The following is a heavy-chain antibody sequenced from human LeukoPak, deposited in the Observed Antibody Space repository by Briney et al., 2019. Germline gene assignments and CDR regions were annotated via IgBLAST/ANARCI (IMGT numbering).Heavy chain of an antibody. Sequence: GGSLRLSCAASGFTFSSYAMSWVRQAPGKGLEWVSAVSGSGGSTYYADSVKGRFTISRDNSKNTLYLQMNSLRAEDTAVYYCAKDTAYSFITMIGANAFDIWGQGTMVTVSS. V-gene: IGHV3-23*01. J-gene: IGHJ3*02. CDR2: VSGSGGST. D-gene: IGHD3-22*01. CDR1: GFTFSSYA. CDR3: AKDTAYSFITMIGANAFDI.